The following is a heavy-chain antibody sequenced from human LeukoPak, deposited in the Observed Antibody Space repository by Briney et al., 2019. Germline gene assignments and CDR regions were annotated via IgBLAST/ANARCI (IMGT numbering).Heavy chain of an antibody. D-gene: IGHD6-13*01. V-gene: IGHV1-69*13. CDR1: GGTFSSYA. Sequence: GASVKVSCKASGGTFSSYAISWVRQAPGQGLEWMGGIIPIFGTANYAQKFQGRVTITADESTSTAYMELSSLRSEDTAVYYCAREMPQQLVYEQPLWFDPWGQGTLVTVSS. CDR3: AREMPQQLVYEQPLWFDP. CDR2: IIPIFGTA. J-gene: IGHJ5*02.